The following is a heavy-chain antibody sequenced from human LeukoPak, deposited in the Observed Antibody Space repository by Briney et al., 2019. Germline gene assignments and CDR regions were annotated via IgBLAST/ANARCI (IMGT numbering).Heavy chain of an antibody. CDR3: ARDRGYCSGGSCYVNWFDP. CDR2: IIPIFGTA. Sequence: SVKVSRKASGGTFSSYAISWVRQAPGQGLEWMGGIIPIFGTANYAQKFQGRVTITADKSTSTAYMELSSLRSEDTAVYYCARDRGYCSGGSCYVNWFDPWGQGTLVTVSS. J-gene: IGHJ5*02. D-gene: IGHD2-15*01. CDR1: GGTFSSYA. V-gene: IGHV1-69*06.